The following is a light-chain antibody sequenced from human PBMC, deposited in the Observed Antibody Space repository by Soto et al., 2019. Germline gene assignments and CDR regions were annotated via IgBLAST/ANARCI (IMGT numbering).Light chain of an antibody. Sequence: DIQMTQSPSTLSASLGDRVTITCRASQSISTWLAWYQQKPGKAPKLLIHDASSLESGVPLRFRGSGSGTEFTLTISSLQPDDFATYYCQQYNSYSPTFGQGTKVEIK. V-gene: IGKV1-5*01. CDR1: QSISTW. CDR2: DAS. J-gene: IGKJ1*01. CDR3: QQYNSYSPT.